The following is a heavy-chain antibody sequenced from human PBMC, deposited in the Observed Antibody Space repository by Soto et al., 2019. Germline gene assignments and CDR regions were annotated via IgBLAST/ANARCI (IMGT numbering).Heavy chain of an antibody. J-gene: IGHJ6*02. V-gene: IGHV5-10-1*01. CDR2: IDPSDSYT. D-gene: IGHD2-15*01. CDR3: ARHGGSYYYYGMDV. Sequence: PGESLKISCKGSGYSVTSYWISWVRQMPGKGLEWMGRIDPSDSYTNYSPSFQGHVTISADKSISTAYLQWSSLKASDTAMYYCARHGGSYYYYGMDVWGQGTTVTVSS. CDR1: GYSVTSYW.